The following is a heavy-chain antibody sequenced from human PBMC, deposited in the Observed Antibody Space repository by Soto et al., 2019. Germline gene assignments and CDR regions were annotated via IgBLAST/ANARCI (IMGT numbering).Heavy chain of an antibody. CDR1: GFIVSNDY. D-gene: IGHD6-13*01. CDR2: IYSSGPT. V-gene: IGHV3-53*01. J-gene: IGHJ4*02. CDR3: CRGTAGTTCDS. Sequence: GGSLRLSCLASGFIVSNDYMIWGRQAPGTGLEWVSVIYSSGPTYYADALEGRFTISRDDSSDTLYLLLNSIRAEEAAVYYCCRGTAGTTCDSWGQGPLAPVS.